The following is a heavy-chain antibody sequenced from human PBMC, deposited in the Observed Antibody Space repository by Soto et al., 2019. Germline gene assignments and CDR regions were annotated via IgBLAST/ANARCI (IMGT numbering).Heavy chain of an antibody. D-gene: IGHD3-10*01. Sequence: QLQLQESGSGLVKPSQTLSLTCAVSGGSISSGGYSWSWIRQPPGKGLEWIGYIYHSGRTYYNPSLKSGVTTSGDRSKNQFSRKLSSVTAADTAVYYCARENNVLPGGYFDYWGQGPLVTVSS. CDR3: ARENNVLPGGYFDY. CDR1: GGSISSGGYS. J-gene: IGHJ4*02. V-gene: IGHV4-30-2*01. CDR2: IYHSGRT.